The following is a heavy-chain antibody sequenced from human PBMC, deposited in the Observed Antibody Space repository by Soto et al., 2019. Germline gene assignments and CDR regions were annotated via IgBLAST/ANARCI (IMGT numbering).Heavy chain of an antibody. V-gene: IGHV4-30-4*01. J-gene: IGHJ4*02. CDR2: IYYSGST. CDR1: GGSISSGDYY. D-gene: IGHD3-3*02. Sequence: SETLSLTCPVSGGSISSGDYYWSWIRQPPGKGLEWVGYIYYSGSTYYNPSLTSRVTISLDTSKNQFSLKLSSVTAADTSVYYCTRLSIASPVQSFDRWGQGTLITVSS. CDR3: TRLSIASPVQSFDR.